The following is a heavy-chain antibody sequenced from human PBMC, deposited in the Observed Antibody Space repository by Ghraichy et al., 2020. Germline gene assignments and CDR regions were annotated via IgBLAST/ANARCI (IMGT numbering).Heavy chain of an antibody. CDR3: ARSSSSWYRWFDP. CDR2: IYYSGST. J-gene: IGHJ5*02. CDR1: GGSVSSGSYY. D-gene: IGHD6-13*01. Sequence: SETLSLTCTVSGGSVSSGSYYWSWIRQPPGKGLEWIGYIYYSGSTNYNPSLKSRVTISVDTSKNQFSLKLSSVTAADTAVYYCARSSSSWYRWFDPWGQGTLVTVSS. V-gene: IGHV4-61*01.